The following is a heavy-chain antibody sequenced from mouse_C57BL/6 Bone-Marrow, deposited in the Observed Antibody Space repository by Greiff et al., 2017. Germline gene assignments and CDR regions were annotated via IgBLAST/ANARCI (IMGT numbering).Heavy chain of an antibody. Sequence: QVQLKESGAELAKPGASVKLSCKASGYTFTSYWMHWVKQRPGQGLEWIGYINPSSGYSKYNQKFKDKATLTVDKASSTAYMQLRSLTYADSAVYYFARSGELGLLFAYWGQGTLVTVSA. D-gene: IGHD3-1*01. J-gene: IGHJ3*01. CDR1: GYTFTSYW. V-gene: IGHV1-7*01. CDR3: ARSGELGLLFAY. CDR2: INPSSGYS.